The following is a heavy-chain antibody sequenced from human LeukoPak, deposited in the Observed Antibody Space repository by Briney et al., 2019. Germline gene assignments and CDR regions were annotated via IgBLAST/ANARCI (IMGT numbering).Heavy chain of an antibody. CDR3: AKVDSSSSFDY. Sequence: ASVKVSCKASGYTFTSYAMHWVRQAPGQRLEWKGWINADNGNTKYSQKFQGRVTITRDTSASTAYMELSSLRSEDTAVYYCAKVDSSSSFDYWGQGTLVTVSS. D-gene: IGHD6-6*01. V-gene: IGHV1-3*01. CDR1: GYTFTSYA. CDR2: INADNGNT. J-gene: IGHJ4*02.